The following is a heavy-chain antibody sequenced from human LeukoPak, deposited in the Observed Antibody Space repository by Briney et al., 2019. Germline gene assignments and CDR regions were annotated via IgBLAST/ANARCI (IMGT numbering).Heavy chain of an antibody. CDR2: ISGSSIYT. CDR1: GSTVSDNR. Sequence: PGGSPTLSCAASGSTVSDNRMTWIRQAPGKGLEWVSYISGSSIYTRYADSVKGRFTISRDNAKNSLYLQMNSLRAEDTALYYCVRLILGYYFAYWGRGTLVTVSS. J-gene: IGHJ4*01. V-gene: IGHV3-11*03. CDR3: VRLILGYYFAY. D-gene: IGHD3-22*01.